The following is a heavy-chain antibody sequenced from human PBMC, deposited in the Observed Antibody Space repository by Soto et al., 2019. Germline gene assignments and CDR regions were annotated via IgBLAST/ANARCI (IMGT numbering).Heavy chain of an antibody. CDR1: GYIFSSYA. Sequence: QVQLVQSGAEVKKPGSSVKVSCKASGYIFSSYAISWVRQAPGQGLEWVGGIFPIVGRANYAQKFQGRVTITADESTSTGYMELSSLRSEDTAVFFCARQLERGLYYFDLWGQGTLITVSS. J-gene: IGHJ4*02. CDR2: IFPIVGRA. D-gene: IGHD1-1*01. V-gene: IGHV1-69*01. CDR3: ARQLERGLYYFDL.